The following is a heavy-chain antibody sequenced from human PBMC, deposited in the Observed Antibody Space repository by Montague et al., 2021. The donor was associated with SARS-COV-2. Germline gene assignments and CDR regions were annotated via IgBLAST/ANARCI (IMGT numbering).Heavy chain of an antibody. Sequence: TLSLTCTVSGDPISSGTYYWSWIRQPAGKGLEWVGRIYNSGGTNYNPSLKSRVTMSVDPSKNQFSLTMSSVTAADTAVYYCARVGGNYYRYFDYWGQGSLVTVSS. CDR1: GDPISSGTYY. CDR3: ARVGGNYYRYFDY. D-gene: IGHD1-26*01. J-gene: IGHJ4*02. CDR2: IYNSGGT. V-gene: IGHV4-61*02.